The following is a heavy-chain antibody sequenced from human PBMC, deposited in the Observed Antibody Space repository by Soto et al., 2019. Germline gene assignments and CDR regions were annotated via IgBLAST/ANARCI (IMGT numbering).Heavy chain of an antibody. Sequence: QVQLVQSGAEVKKPGASVKVSCKASGYTFTSYDINWVRQATGQGLEWMGWMNPNSGNTGYAQKFQGRVTMTRNTSISTAYMELSSLRSEDTAVYYCARGAYYYGSGSYYSPYYMDVWGKGTTVTVSS. V-gene: IGHV1-8*01. J-gene: IGHJ6*03. CDR2: MNPNSGNT. D-gene: IGHD3-10*01. CDR1: GYTFTSYD. CDR3: ARGAYYYGSGSYYSPYYMDV.